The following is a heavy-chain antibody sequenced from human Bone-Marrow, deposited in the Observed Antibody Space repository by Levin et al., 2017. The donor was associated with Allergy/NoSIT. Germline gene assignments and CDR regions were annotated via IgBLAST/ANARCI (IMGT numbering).Heavy chain of an antibody. CDR3: ARMGYFTNSFDS. CDR2: IDWDDSK. D-gene: IGHD2-8*01. CDR1: GFSLSDPEMC. Sequence: TLSLTCAVSGFSLSDPEMCVSCIRQSPGKALEWLARIDWDDSKYYSTSLRTRLTISKDNSKNQVVLTLTNVDPMDTGTYYCARMGYFTNSFDSWGLGTLVTVSS. V-gene: IGHV2-70*11. J-gene: IGHJ5*01.